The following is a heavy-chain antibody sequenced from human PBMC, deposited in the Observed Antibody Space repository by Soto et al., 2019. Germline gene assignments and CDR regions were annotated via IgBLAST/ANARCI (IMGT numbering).Heavy chain of an antibody. V-gene: IGHV4-34*01. CDR2: INHSGST. CDR1: GGSFSGYY. CDR3: AGGVLAESQYYFDY. J-gene: IGHJ4*02. Sequence: SETLPLTCAVYGGSFSGYYWSWSRQPPGKGLEWIGEINHSGSTNYNPSLKSRVTISVDTSKNQFSLKLSSVTAADTAVYYCAGGVLAESQYYFDYRGQGTLVTVS.